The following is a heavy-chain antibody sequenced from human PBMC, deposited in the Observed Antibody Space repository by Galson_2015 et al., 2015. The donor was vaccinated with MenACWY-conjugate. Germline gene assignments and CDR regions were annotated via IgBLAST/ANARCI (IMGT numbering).Heavy chain of an antibody. J-gene: IGHJ4*02. CDR3: ARVPGYSYGYYDW. D-gene: IGHD5-18*01. Sequence: SLRLSCAASGFTFSSYWMDWVRQAPGKGLVWVSHISHYGGDANYADSVKGRFTISRDNAKNSLYLQMNTLRDEDTAVYYCARVPGYSYGYYDWWGQGTLVTVSS. V-gene: IGHV3-74*01. CDR2: ISHYGGDA. CDR1: GFTFSSYW.